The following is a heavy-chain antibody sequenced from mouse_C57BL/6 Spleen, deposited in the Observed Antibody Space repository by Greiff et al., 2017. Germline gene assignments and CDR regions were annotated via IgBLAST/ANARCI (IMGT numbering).Heavy chain of an antibody. J-gene: IGHJ4*01. Sequence: QVQLQQPGAELVKPGASVKMSCTASGYTFTSYWITWVKQRPGQGLEWIGDIYPGSGSTNYNEKFKSKATLTVATSSSTAYMQLSSLTSEDSAVYDCAREVSAMDYWGQGTSVTVSS. V-gene: IGHV1-55*01. CDR2: IYPGSGST. CDR1: GYTFTSYW. CDR3: AREVSAMDY. D-gene: IGHD6-2*01.